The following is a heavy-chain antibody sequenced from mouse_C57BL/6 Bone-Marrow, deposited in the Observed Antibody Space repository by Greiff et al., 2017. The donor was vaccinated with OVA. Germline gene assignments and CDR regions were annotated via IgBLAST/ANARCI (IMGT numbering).Heavy chain of an antibody. Sequence: QVQLQQSGAELVKPGASVKMSCKASGYTFTTYPIEWMKQNHGKSLEWIGNFHPYNDDTKYNEKFKGKATLTVEKSSSTVYLELSRLTSDDSAVYYCARIYYYGSSDWYFDVWGTGTTVTVSS. V-gene: IGHV1-47*01. J-gene: IGHJ1*03. D-gene: IGHD1-1*01. CDR3: ARIYYYGSSDWYFDV. CDR2: FHPYNDDT. CDR1: GYTFTTYP.